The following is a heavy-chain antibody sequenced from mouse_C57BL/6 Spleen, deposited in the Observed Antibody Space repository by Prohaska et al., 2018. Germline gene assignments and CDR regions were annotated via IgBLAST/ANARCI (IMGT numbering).Heavy chain of an antibody. CDR3: ARRPITTVVAPGYFDV. CDR2: INPNHGGT. Sequence: YNMHWLKQSHGKILEWFGYINPNHGGTSYNQKFKGKATLTVNKSASTAYMERRSLTSEDSAVYYCARRPITTVVAPGYFDVWGTGTTVTVSS. CDR1: YN. D-gene: IGHD1-1*01. V-gene: IGHV1-22*01. J-gene: IGHJ1*03.